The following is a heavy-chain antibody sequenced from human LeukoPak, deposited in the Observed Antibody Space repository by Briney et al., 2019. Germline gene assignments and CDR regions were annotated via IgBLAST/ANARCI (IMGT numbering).Heavy chain of an antibody. J-gene: IGHJ4*02. Sequence: GGSLRLSCAASGFTVSSNYMSWVRQAPGKGLEWVSVIYSGGSTYYADSVKGRFTISRDNSKNTLYLQMNSLRAEDTAVCYCARDGSSSFREDYWGQGTLVTVSS. D-gene: IGHD6-6*01. CDR1: GFTVSSNY. CDR2: IYSGGST. CDR3: ARDGSSSFREDY. V-gene: IGHV3-66*02.